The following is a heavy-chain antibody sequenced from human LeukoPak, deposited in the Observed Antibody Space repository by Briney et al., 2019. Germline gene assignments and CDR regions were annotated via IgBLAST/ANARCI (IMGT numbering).Heavy chain of an antibody. CDR1: GYTFTGCY. Sequence: ASVKVSCKASGYTFTGCYMHWVRQAPGQGLEWMGWINLNSGGTTYAQKFQGRVTMTRDTSISTAYMELNRLRSDDTAVYYCARVSFCINGVCPYYFDDWGQGTLVTVSS. CDR2: INLNSGGT. J-gene: IGHJ4*02. D-gene: IGHD2-8*01. CDR3: ARVSFCINGVCPYYFDD. V-gene: IGHV1-2*02.